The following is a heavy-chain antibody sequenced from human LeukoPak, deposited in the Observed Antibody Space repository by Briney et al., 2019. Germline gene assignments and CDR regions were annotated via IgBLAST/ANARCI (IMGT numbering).Heavy chain of an antibody. D-gene: IGHD3-22*01. CDR2: INHSGST. J-gene: IGHJ5*02. CDR1: GGSFSGYY. CDR3: VRGGVSSASGDWFDP. V-gene: IGHV4-34*01. Sequence: PSETLSLTCAVYGGSFSGYYWSWIRQPPGKGLEWIGEINHSGSTNYNPSLKSRVTISVDTSKNQFSLKLSSVTAADTAVYYCVRGGVSSASGDWFDPWGQGTLVTVSS.